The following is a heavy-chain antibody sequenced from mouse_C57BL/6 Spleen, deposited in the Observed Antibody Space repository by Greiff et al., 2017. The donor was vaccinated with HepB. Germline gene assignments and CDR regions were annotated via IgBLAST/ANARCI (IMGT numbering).Heavy chain of an antibody. J-gene: IGHJ2*01. D-gene: IGHD1-1*01. CDR2: ISSGSSTI. Sequence: EVQLVESGGGLVKPGGSLKLSCAASGFTFSDYGMHWVRQAPEKGLEWVAYISSGSSTIYYADTVKGRFTISRDNAKNTLFLQMTSLRSEDTAMYYCARGDYYGSSPFDYWGQGTTLTVSS. V-gene: IGHV5-17*01. CDR1: GFTFSDYG. CDR3: ARGDYYGSSPFDY.